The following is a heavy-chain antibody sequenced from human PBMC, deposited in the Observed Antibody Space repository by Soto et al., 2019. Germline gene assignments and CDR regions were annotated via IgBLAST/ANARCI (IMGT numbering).Heavy chain of an antibody. CDR3: ARDLRVYCSKHWYVSL. V-gene: IGHV1-69*08. CDR1: GGTFSSYT. CDR2: IIPIIGIA. J-gene: IGHJ2*01. D-gene: IGHD6-13*01. Sequence: QVQLVQSGAEVKKPGSSVKVSCKASGGTFSSYTISWLRQAPGQGLEWMGRIIPIIGIANYAQKFQGRVTLTADKAPSTAYVALSSLVSEDTVVYHCARDLRVYCSKHWYVSLWGRGSLVTFSS.